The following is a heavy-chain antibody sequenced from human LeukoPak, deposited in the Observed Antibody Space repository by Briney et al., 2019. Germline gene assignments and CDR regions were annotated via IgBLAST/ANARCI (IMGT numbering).Heavy chain of an antibody. Sequence: GGSVKVSCKASGYTFTGYYMHWVRQAPGQGLEWMGWIYPNSGGTNYAQTFQGRVTMTRDTTISTDYMELSRLRADDTAVYFCARQALRYFDWLPTDYWGQGTRVTVSS. CDR2: IYPNSGGT. V-gene: IGHV1-2*02. J-gene: IGHJ4*02. CDR1: GYTFTGYY. D-gene: IGHD3-9*01. CDR3: ARQALRYFDWLPTDY.